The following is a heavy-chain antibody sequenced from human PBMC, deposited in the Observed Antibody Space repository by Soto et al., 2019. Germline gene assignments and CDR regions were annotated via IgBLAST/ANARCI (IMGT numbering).Heavy chain of an antibody. CDR1: GYTFTGNY. J-gene: IGHJ4*02. Sequence: QVQLVQSGAEVKKSGASVKVSCKASGYTFTGNYMHWVRQAPGQGFEWMGWINVNSGGTKYAQKFQGWVTMTRDTSISTAYMELSRLRSDDTAVYYCARGDKLSLYLQLDYWGQGTLVTVSS. D-gene: IGHD3-16*02. V-gene: IGHV1-2*04. CDR3: ARGDKLSLYLQLDY. CDR2: INVNSGGT.